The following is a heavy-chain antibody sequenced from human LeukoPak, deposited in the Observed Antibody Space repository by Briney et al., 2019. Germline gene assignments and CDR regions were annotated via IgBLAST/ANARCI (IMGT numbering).Heavy chain of an antibody. V-gene: IGHV1-8*01. CDR3: AREDCGGDCPRYYYYYGMDV. CDR1: GYTFTSYD. D-gene: IGHD2-21*02. CDR2: MNPNSGNT. J-gene: IGHJ6*02. Sequence: ASVKVSCKASGYTFTSYDINWVRQATGQGLEWMGWMNPNSGNTGYAQKFQGRVTMTRNTSISTAYMELSRLRSDDTAVYYCAREDCGGDCPRYYYYYGMDVWGQGTTVTVSS.